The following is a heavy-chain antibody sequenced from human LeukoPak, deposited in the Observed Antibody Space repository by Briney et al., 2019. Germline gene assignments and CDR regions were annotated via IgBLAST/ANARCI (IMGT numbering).Heavy chain of an antibody. CDR2: IYYSGST. CDR1: GGSISSYY. D-gene: IGHD1-26*01. V-gene: IGHV4-59*08. J-gene: IGHJ4*02. Sequence: SETLSLTCTVSGGSISSYYWSWIRQPPGKGLEWIGYIYYSGSTNYNPSLKSRVTISVDTSKNQFPLQLSSVTAANTAVYYCARSRLSGSYEIDYWGQGALVTVSS. CDR3: ARSRLSGSYEIDY.